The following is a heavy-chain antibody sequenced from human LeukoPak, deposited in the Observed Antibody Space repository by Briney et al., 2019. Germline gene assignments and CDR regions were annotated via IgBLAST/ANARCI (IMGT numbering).Heavy chain of an antibody. D-gene: IGHD6-13*01. CDR3: ATDGKVGIAAAGTGLYYGMDV. CDR2: FDPEDGET. J-gene: IGHJ6*04. Sequence: RASVKVSCKVSGYTLTELSMHWVRQAPGKGLEWMGGFDPEDGETIYAQKFQGRVTMTEDTSTDTACMELSSLRSEDTAVYYCATDGKVGIAAAGTGLYYGMDVWGKGTTVTVSS. V-gene: IGHV1-24*01. CDR1: GYTLTELS.